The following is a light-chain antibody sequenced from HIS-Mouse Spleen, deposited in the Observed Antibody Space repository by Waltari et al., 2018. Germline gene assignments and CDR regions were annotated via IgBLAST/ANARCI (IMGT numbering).Light chain of an antibody. CDR2: ADS. CDR3: QVWDSSGDHVV. V-gene: IGLV3-21*02. Sequence: SYVLTQPPSVSVAPGQTARITCGGNKIGSKSVHWYQQKPGQAPVLGVYADSDRPSGIPERFSGSNSGNTATLTISRVEAGDEADYYCQVWDSSGDHVVFGGGTKLTVL. CDR1: KIGSKS. J-gene: IGLJ2*01.